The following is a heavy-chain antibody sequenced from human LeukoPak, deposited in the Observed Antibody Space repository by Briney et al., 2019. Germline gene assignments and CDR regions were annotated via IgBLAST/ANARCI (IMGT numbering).Heavy chain of an antibody. D-gene: IGHD3-3*01. V-gene: IGHV3-15*07. CDR2: IKSKTDGGTT. CDR3: TTTNPYYDFWSGYYWSADYYGMDV. CDR1: GFTFSNAW. J-gene: IGHJ6*02. Sequence: GGSLRLSCAASGFTFSNAWVNWVRQAPGKGLEWVGRIKSKTDGGTTDYAAPVKGRFTISRDDSKNTLYLQMNSLKTEDTAVYYCTTTNPYYDFWSGYYWSADYYGMDVWGQGTRSPSP.